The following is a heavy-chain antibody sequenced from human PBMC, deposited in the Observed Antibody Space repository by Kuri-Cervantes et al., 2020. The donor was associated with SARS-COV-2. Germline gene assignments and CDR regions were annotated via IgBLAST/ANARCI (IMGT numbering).Heavy chain of an antibody. V-gene: IGHV3-30*04. D-gene: IGHD6-13*01. J-gene: IGHJ3*02. CDR2: ISYDGSNK. CDR3: ARDLNRYSSSWGAFDI. CDR1: GFTFSSYA. Sequence: GGSLRLSCAASGFTFSSYAMHWVRQAPGKGLEWVAVISYDGSNKYYADSVKGRFTISRDNSKNTLYLQMNSLRAEDTAVYYCARDLNRYSSSWGAFDIWGQETMVTVSS.